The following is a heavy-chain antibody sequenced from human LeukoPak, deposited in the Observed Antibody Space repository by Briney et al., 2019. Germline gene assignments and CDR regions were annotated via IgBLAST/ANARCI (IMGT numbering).Heavy chain of an antibody. J-gene: IGHJ4*02. CDR1: GFTFSSYA. CDR2: ISGSGCST. V-gene: IGHV3-23*01. Sequence: GGSLRLSCAASGFTFSSYAMSWVRHAPGKGLEWVSAISGSGCSTYYADSVKGQFTISRDNSKNTLYLQVDSLRAEDTDVYYCAKDYQGQGVVYFDYWGQGTLVTVSS. D-gene: IGHD2-15*01. CDR3: AKDYQGQGVVYFDY.